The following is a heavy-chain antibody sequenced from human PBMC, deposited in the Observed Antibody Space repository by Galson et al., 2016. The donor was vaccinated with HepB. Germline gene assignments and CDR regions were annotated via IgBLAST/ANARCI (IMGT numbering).Heavy chain of an antibody. V-gene: IGHV3-64*02. CDR2: IGNKGTTT. Sequence: SLRLSCAASGFTLSSYAIYWVRQAPGKGLEYVAAIGNKGTTTYYAESVKGRFTISRDNSKNTLYLQMGSLRTDDMAIFYCERGLLHGHQLYIGLDVWGHGTTVTVSS. CDR1: GFTLSSYA. J-gene: IGHJ6*02. CDR3: ERGLLHGHQLYIGLDV. D-gene: IGHD2-2*01.